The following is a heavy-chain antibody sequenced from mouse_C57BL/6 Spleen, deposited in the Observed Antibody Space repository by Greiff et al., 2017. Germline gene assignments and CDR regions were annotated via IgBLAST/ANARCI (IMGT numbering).Heavy chain of an antibody. CDR3: AREGETFDY. D-gene: IGHD2-13*01. Sequence: VQLQQSGPELVTPGASVKISCKASGYAFTSSCMNWVKQRPGKGLEWIGRIYPGDGDTNYNGKFKGKATLTEDKSSSTPYMQLSSLTSEDSAVYFGAREGETFDYWGQGTTLTVSS. CDR1: GYAFTSSC. V-gene: IGHV1-82*01. J-gene: IGHJ2*01. CDR2: IYPGDGDT.